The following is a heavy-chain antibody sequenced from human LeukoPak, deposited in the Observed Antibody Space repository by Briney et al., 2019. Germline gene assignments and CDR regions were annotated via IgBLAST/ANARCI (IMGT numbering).Heavy chain of an antibody. CDR3: AREYYGGTFDY. J-gene: IGHJ4*02. D-gene: IGHD4-23*01. CDR1: GGSISSYC. CDR2: LYYTGST. V-gene: IGHV4-59*01. Sequence: SETLSLTCSVSGGSISSYCWSWIRQPPGKGLEWIGYLYYTGSTKYNPSLKGRVTISADTSKNQISLKLSSVTAADTAVYYCAREYYGGTFDYWGQGTLVTVSS.